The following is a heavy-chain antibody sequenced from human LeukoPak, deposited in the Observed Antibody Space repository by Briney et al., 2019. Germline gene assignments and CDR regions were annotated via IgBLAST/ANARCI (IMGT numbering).Heavy chain of an antibody. D-gene: IGHD6-19*01. Sequence: GGSLRPSCAASGFTFSSYAMSWVRQAPGKGLEWVSAISGSGGSTYYADSVKGRFTISRDNSKNTLYLQMNSLRAEDTAVYYCAKDVSRQFSSGWLSDYWGQGTLVTVSS. V-gene: IGHV3-23*01. CDR2: ISGSGGST. J-gene: IGHJ4*02. CDR3: AKDVSRQFSSGWLSDY. CDR1: GFTFSSYA.